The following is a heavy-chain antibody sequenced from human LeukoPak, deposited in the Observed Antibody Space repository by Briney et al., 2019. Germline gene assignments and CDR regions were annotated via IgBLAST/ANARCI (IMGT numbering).Heavy chain of an antibody. J-gene: IGHJ5*02. CDR2: ISAYNGNT. CDR3: ARDRYCSSTSCFNWFDP. V-gene: IGHV1-18*01. Sequence: ASVKVSCKASGYTFTSYGISWVRQAPGQGLEWMGWISAYNGNTNYAQKLQGRVTMTTDTSTSTAYMELRSLGSDDTAVYYCARDRYCSSTSCFNWFDPWGQGTLVTVSS. D-gene: IGHD2-2*01. CDR1: GYTFTSYG.